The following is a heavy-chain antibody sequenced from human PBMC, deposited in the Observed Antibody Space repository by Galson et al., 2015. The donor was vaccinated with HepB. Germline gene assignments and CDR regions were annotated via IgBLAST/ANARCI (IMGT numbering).Heavy chain of an antibody. CDR1: AYTFTSYD. Sequence: SVGVAGKASAYTFTSYDMDGVRQAPGQGLEWVGWMYPYSGDRSFAQSFQGRVRVARNTAIGTAYMELSSLRSEDTALYSCARGWGDSGDYISYGMDVWGQGTTVSVSS. D-gene: IGHD4-17*01. J-gene: IGHJ6*02. CDR2: MYPYSGDR. CDR3: ARGWGDSGDYISYGMDV. V-gene: IGHV1-8*01.